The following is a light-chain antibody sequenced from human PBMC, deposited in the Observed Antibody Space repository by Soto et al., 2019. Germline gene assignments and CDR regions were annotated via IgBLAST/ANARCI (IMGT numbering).Light chain of an antibody. J-gene: IGKJ5*01. V-gene: IGKV4-1*01. CDR1: QTISSY. CDR3: QQYYDRPIT. Sequence: DIQMTQSPTSLSASVGDSVTIICRASQTISSYLNWYQQKPGQPPKLLIYWASIRESGVPDRFSGSGSGTDFTLTISSVQAEDVAVYYCQQYYDRPITFGQGTRREIK. CDR2: WAS.